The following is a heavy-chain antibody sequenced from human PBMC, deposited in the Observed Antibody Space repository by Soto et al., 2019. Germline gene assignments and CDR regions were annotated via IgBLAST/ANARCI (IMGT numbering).Heavy chain of an antibody. Sequence: QVQLVQSGAEVKKPGSSVKVSCKASGGTFSSYAISWVRQAPGQGLEWMGGIIPIFGTANYAQKFQGRVTITADKSTSTAYMELSSLRSEDTAVYHCARGSSGWYAVYYYYGMDVWGQGTTVTVSS. V-gene: IGHV1-69*06. CDR2: IIPIFGTA. CDR1: GGTFSSYA. J-gene: IGHJ6*02. CDR3: ARGSSGWYAVYYYYGMDV. D-gene: IGHD6-19*01.